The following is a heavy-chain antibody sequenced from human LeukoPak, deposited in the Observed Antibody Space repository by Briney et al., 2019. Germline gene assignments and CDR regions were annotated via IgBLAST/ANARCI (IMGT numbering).Heavy chain of an antibody. Sequence: GGSLRLSCAASGFTFSSYWMSWVRQAPGKGLEWVANIKQDGSEKYYVDSVKGRFTISRDNAKNSLYLQMNSLRAEDTAVYYCARSLARYCSGGSCYSYYYYYMDVWGKGTTVTVSS. CDR2: IKQDGSEK. CDR1: GFTFSSYW. D-gene: IGHD2-15*01. J-gene: IGHJ6*03. CDR3: ARSLARYCSGGSCYSYYYYYMDV. V-gene: IGHV3-7*01.